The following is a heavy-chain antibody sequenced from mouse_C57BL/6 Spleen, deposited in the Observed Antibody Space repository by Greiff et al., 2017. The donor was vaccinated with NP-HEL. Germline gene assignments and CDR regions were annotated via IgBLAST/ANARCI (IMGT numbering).Heavy chain of an antibody. CDR2: IYPRSGNT. D-gene: IGHD1-1*01. Sequence: QVQLQQSGAELARPGASVKLSCKASGYTFTSYGISWVKQRTGQGLEWIGEIYPRSGNTYYNEKFKGKATLTADKSSSTAYMELRSLTSEDSAVYFCARSGGVITTVENAMDYWGQGTSVTVSS. V-gene: IGHV1-81*01. CDR3: ARSGGVITTVENAMDY. CDR1: GYTFTSYG. J-gene: IGHJ4*01.